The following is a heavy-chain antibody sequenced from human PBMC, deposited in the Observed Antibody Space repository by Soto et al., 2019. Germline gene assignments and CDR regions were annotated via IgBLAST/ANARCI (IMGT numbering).Heavy chain of an antibody. CDR2: IIPILGIA. Sequence: QVQLVQSGAEVKKPGSSVKVSCKASGGTFSSYTISWVRQAPGQGLEWMGRIIPILGIANYAQKFQGRFTITADNSTSTAYMELSSLRSEDTAVYYCASGDGYNYVGYWGQGTLVTVSS. J-gene: IGHJ4*02. CDR1: GGTFSSYT. V-gene: IGHV1-69*02. D-gene: IGHD5-12*01. CDR3: ASGDGYNYVGY.